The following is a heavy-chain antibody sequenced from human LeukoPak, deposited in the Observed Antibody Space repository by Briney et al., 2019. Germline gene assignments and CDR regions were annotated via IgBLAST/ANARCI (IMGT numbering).Heavy chain of an antibody. J-gene: IGHJ4*02. D-gene: IGHD2-15*01. Sequence: ASVKVSCKASGYTFTSYGISWVRQAPGQGLEWMGWISAYNGNTNYARKLQGRVTMTTDTSTSTAYMELRSLRSDDTAVYYCARDRGVAALSLFDYWGQGTLVTVSS. CDR1: GYTFTSYG. V-gene: IGHV1-18*01. CDR3: ARDRGVAALSLFDY. CDR2: ISAYNGNT.